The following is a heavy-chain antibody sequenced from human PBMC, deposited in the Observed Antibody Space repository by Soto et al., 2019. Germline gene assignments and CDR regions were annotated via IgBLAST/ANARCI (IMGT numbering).Heavy chain of an antibody. J-gene: IGHJ4*02. Sequence: ASVKASCKFSGDTLTELSMHWVRQAPGKGLEWMGGFDPEDGETIYAQKFQGRVTMTEDTSTDTAYMELSSLRSEDTAVYYCATERIAAAGIIFDYWGQGTLVTVSS. D-gene: IGHD6-13*01. CDR1: GDTLTELS. V-gene: IGHV1-24*01. CDR3: ATERIAAAGIIFDY. CDR2: FDPEDGET.